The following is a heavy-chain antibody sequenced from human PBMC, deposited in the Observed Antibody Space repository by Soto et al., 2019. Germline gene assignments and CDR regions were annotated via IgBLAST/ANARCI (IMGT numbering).Heavy chain of an antibody. V-gene: IGHV3-23*01. CDR1: GFTFSSYA. CDR3: AKDSVIHAEYSSSSIDY. J-gene: IGHJ4*02. Sequence: PGGSLRLSCAASGFTFSSYAMSWVRQAPGKGLEWVSAISGSGGSTYYADSVKGRFTISRDNSKNTLYLQMNSLRAEDTAVYYCAKDSVIHAEYSSSSIDYWGQGTLVTVSS. D-gene: IGHD6-6*01. CDR2: ISGSGGST.